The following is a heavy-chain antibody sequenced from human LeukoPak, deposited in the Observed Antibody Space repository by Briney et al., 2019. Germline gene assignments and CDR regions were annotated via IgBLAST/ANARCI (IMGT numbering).Heavy chain of an antibody. CDR2: IKSKTDGGTT. CDR1: GFTFSNAW. D-gene: IGHD6-13*01. CDR3: AKAPIAAAAYYFDY. V-gene: IGHV3-15*01. J-gene: IGHJ4*02. Sequence: GGSLRLSCAASGFTFSNAWMSWVRQAPGKGLEWVGRIKSKTDGGTTDYAAPVKGRFTISRDDSKNTLYLQMNSLRAEDTAVYYCAKAPIAAAAYYFDYWGQGTLVTVSS.